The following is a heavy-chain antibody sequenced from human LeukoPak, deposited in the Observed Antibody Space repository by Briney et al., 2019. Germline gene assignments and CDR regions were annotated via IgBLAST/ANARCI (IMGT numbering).Heavy chain of an antibody. V-gene: IGHV4-59*01. CDR2: IRYSGRA. Sequence: SETLSLTCSVSGGSISGYYWTWVRQPPGKGLEWIGQIRYSGRADYNPSLKSRITMSVDTSRNQISLKLSSVAAADTAIYYCVRFGVNYDMDVWGQGTTVTVFS. J-gene: IGHJ6*02. D-gene: IGHD3-16*01. CDR1: GGSISGYY. CDR3: VRFGVNYDMDV.